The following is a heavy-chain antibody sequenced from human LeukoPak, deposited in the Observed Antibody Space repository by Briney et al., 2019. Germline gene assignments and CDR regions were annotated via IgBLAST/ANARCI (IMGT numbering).Heavy chain of an antibody. D-gene: IGHD1-26*01. CDR1: GFAFISYW. CDR3: ARDWELIY. V-gene: IGHV3-7*03. J-gene: IGHJ4*02. Sequence: GGSQRLSCAASGFAFISYWMTWVRQAPGKGLEWVANIKQDGSEKYYVDSVKGRFTISRDNTKNSLYLQMNSLRVEDTAVYYCARDWELIYWGQGTLVTVSS. CDR2: IKQDGSEK.